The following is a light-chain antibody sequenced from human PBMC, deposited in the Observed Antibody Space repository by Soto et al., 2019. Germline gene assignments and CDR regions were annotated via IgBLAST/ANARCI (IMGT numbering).Light chain of an antibody. CDR1: ESVSSSF. J-gene: IGKJ1*01. V-gene: IGKV3-20*01. CDR3: QHYGNSLWT. CDR2: RTS. Sequence: EVVLTQSPGTLSLSPGERATLSCRASESVSSSFLTWYQQKPGQAPRLLIYRTSNRVTGIPDRFSGSGSGTGFTLTISRLEPEDFAVYFRQHYGNSLWTFGQGTKVDIK.